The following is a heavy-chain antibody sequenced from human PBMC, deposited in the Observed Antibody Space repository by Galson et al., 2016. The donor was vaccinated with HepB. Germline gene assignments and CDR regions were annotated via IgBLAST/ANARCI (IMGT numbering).Heavy chain of an antibody. Sequence: CAASGFTFSSYWMHWVRQAPGKGLVWVARINNDGRVTTYADSVEGRFTISRDNAKRTLYLLVNSLRAEDTAVYYCATVLTWGQGTMVTVSS. CDR3: ATVLT. D-gene: IGHD4/OR15-4a*01. J-gene: IGHJ3*01. CDR1: GFTFSSYW. V-gene: IGHV3-74*01. CDR2: INNDGRVT.